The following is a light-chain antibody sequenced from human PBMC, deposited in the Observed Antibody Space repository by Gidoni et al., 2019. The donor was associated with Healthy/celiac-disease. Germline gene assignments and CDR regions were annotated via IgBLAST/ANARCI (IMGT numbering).Light chain of an antibody. Sequence: DIXMTQSPSSLSASVGDRVTITCQASQDISNYLNWYQQKPGKAPKLLIYDASNLETGVPSRFSGSGSGTDFTFTISSLQPEDIATYYCQQYDNLGLTFGGGTKVEIK. CDR2: DAS. J-gene: IGKJ4*01. CDR3: QQYDNLGLT. V-gene: IGKV1-33*01. CDR1: QDISNY.